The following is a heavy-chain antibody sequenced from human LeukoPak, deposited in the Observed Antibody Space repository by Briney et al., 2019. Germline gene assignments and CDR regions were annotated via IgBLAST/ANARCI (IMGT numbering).Heavy chain of an antibody. J-gene: IGHJ4*02. CDR3: AKVPAAILAFDY. D-gene: IGHD2-2*02. CDR2: ISGSGGST. CDR1: GFTFSSYT. Sequence: GGSLRLSCAASGFTFSSYTMSWVRQAPGKGLEWVSAISGSGGSTYYADSVKGRFTISRDNSKNTLYLQMNSLRAEDTAVYYCAKVPAAILAFDYWGQGTLVTVSS. V-gene: IGHV3-23*01.